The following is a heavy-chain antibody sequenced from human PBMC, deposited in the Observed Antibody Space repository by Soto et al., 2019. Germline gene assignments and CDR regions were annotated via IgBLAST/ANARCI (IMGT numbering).Heavy chain of an antibody. CDR3: ARAKFESTGWHQFDI. J-gene: IGHJ4*02. V-gene: IGHV4-34*02. CDR2: VSHSGNT. CDR1: GGSFTGHF. D-gene: IGHD7-27*01. Sequence: QVHLEQRGAGLLKPSETLSLTCTVSGGSFTGHFWSWVRQPPGKGLEWIGEVSHSGNTKYYPSLRSRATLSVDSSKNQIALARTAVTAADTAVYYCARAKFESTGWHQFDIWGQGTLVTVSS.